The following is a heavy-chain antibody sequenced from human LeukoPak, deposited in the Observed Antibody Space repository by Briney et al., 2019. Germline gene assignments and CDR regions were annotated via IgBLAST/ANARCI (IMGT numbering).Heavy chain of an antibody. V-gene: IGHV3-74*03. D-gene: IGHD2/OR15-2a*01. CDR3: AKDYFGSLEY. J-gene: IGHJ4*02. CDR1: GFDLSVAW. Sequence: GGSLRLSCAASGFDLSVAWMHWVRQAPGEGLVWVSVIKSAGSGTAYADSVKGRFTISRDNAKNTVYLQMNSLRDEDTAVYYCAKDYFGSLEYWGQGTLVTVSS. CDR2: IKSAGSGT.